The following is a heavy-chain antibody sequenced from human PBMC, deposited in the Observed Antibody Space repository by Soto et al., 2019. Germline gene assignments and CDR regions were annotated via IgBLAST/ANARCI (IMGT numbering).Heavy chain of an antibody. V-gene: IGHV4-39*01. J-gene: IGHJ5*01. CDR1: GASISSSTFF. CDR3: ARHRAAGAFYNWAGFDP. CDR2: IYPTGKT. D-gene: IGHD1-20*01. Sequence: SETLSLTCTVSGASISSSTFFWGWIRQPPGRGLEWIGIIYPTGKTYYNSSLKSRVTMSVDTTNKQFSLKLSSVTAADTAVYYCARHRAAGAFYNWAGFDPWGQGTLVTVSS.